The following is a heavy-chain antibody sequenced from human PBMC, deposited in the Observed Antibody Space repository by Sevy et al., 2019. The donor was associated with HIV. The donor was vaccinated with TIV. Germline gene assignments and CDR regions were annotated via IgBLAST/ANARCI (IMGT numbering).Heavy chain of an antibody. CDR1: GFTFSSYS. Sequence: GGSLRLSCAASGFTFSSYSMNWVRQAPGKGLEWVSSISSSNNYIYYADSLKGRFTISRDNAKNSLYLQMNSLRAEDTAMYYCARDLREYSSSSKYYFDYWGQGILVTVS. J-gene: IGHJ4*02. CDR3: ARDLREYSSSSKYYFDY. D-gene: IGHD6-6*01. CDR2: ISSSNNYI. V-gene: IGHV3-21*01.